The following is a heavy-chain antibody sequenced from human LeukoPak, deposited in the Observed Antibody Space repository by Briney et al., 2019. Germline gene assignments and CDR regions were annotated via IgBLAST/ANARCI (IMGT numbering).Heavy chain of an antibody. CDR3: ARQQGYCSSTSCYKESAFDI. V-gene: IGHV1-46*01. CDR2: INPSGGST. CDR1: GYTFTSYY. J-gene: IGHJ3*02. Sequence: ASVKVSCKASGYTFTSYYMHWVRQAPGQGLEWMGIINPSGGSTSYAQKFQGRVTMTRDTSTSTVYMELSRLRSDDTAVYYCARQQGYCSSTSCYKESAFDIWGQGTMVTVSS. D-gene: IGHD2-2*02.